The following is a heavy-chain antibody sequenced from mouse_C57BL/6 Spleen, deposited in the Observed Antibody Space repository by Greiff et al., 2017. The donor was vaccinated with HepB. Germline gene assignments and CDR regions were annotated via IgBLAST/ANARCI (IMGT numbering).Heavy chain of an antibody. CDR1: GYSFTGYY. D-gene: IGHD1-1*01. CDR3: ARTYYYGSSYDWYFDV. Sequence: EVMLVESGPELVKPGASVKISCKASGYSFTGYYMHWVKQSHGNILDWIGYIYPYNGVSSYNQKFKGKATLTVDKSSSTAYMELRSLTSEDSAVYYCARTYYYGSSYDWYFDVWGTGTTVTVSS. V-gene: IGHV1-31*01. CDR2: IYPYNGVS. J-gene: IGHJ1*03.